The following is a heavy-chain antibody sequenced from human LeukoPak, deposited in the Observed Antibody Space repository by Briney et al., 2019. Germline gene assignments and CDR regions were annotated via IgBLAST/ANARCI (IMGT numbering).Heavy chain of an antibody. CDR3: ARARGGTTVTLYYYYGMDV. Sequence: SQTLSLTCTVSGGSISSGGYYWSWIRQPPGKGLEWIGYIYYSGSTNYNPSLKSRVTISVDTSKNQFSLKLSSVTAADTAVYYCARARGGTTVTLYYYYGMDVWGQGTTVTVSS. D-gene: IGHD4-17*01. V-gene: IGHV4-61*08. CDR1: GGSISSGGYY. J-gene: IGHJ6*02. CDR2: IYYSGST.